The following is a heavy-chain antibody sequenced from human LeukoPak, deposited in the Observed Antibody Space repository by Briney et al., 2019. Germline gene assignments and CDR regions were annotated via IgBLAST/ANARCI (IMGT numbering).Heavy chain of an antibody. J-gene: IGHJ5*02. CDR2: IYTSGST. D-gene: IGHD3-22*01. CDR3: ARLYYYDSSGSESVRFDP. V-gene: IGHV4-61*02. Sequence: SETLSLTCTVSGGSISSGSYYWSWIRQPAGKGLEWIGRIYTSGSTNYNPSLKSRVTISVDTSKNQFSLKLSSVTAADTAVYYCARLYYYDSSGSESVRFDPWGQGTLVTVSS. CDR1: GGSISSGSYY.